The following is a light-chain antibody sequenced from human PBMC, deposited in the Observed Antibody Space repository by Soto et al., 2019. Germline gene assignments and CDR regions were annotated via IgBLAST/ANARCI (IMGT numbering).Light chain of an antibody. V-gene: IGKV3-20*01. CDR3: QQYSDSPLT. J-gene: IGKJ4*01. CDR2: GAS. CDR1: QTVRTNY. Sequence: EIVLTQSPGTLSLSPGERATLSCRASQTVRTNYLAWFQHKPGQAPRLLIYGASSRATGIPDRFSGSGSGTDFTLTITGLEPEDFAVYFCQQYSDSPLTVGGGTKVEIK.